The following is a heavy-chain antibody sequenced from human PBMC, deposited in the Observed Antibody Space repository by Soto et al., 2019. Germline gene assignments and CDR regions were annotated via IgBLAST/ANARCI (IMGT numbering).Heavy chain of an antibody. J-gene: IGHJ4*02. CDR1: GSTFTSSD. CDR2: TTASNTHT. D-gene: IGHD3-22*01. V-gene: IGHV1-18*01. CDR3: ARGGYSSGYHY. Sequence: QVKLRQPETRGKDLGPSVKFSCKASGSTFTSSDITWVRKAPGQGLEWVGWTTASNTHTNYAQKLQGRVTMTTDTSTTTAYMELRSLRSDDTAIYYCARGGYSSGYHYWGQGTLVTVSS.